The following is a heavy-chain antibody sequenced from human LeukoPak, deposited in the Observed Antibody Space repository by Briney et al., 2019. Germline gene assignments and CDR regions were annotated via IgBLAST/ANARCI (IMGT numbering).Heavy chain of an antibody. V-gene: IGHV3-23*01. CDR3: AKGLRRDAFDI. CDR1: GFTFSNYA. CDR2: ISGSAGGT. Sequence: GGSLRLSCAASGFTFSNYAMSWVRQAPGKGLEWVSGISGSAGGTYYADSVKGRFTISRDNSQNTLYLQMNSLIAEDTAVYYCAKGLRRDAFDIWGQGTMVTVSS. J-gene: IGHJ3*02.